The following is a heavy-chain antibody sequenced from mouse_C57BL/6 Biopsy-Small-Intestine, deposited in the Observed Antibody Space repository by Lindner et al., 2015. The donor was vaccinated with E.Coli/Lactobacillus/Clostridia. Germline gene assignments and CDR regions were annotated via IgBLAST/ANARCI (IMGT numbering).Heavy chain of an antibody. CDR3: ATAHSSSWYPTYYYMDV. Sequence: SVKVSCKVSGYTLTELSMHWVRQAPGKGLEWMGGFDPEDGETIYAQKFQGRVTMTEDTSTDTAYMELSSLRSEDTAVYYCATAHSSSWYPTYYYMDVWGKGTTVTVSS. CDR1: GYTLTELS. V-gene: IGHV1-18*01. CDR2: FDPEDGET. J-gene: IGHJ1*03. D-gene: IGHD6-1*01.